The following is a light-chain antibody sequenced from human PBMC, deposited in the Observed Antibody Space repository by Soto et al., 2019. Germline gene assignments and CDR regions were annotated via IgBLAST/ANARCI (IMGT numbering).Light chain of an antibody. CDR2: GAS. J-gene: IGKJ1*01. Sequence: EIVLTQSPGTLSLSPGERATLSCRASQSVGKNYLAWYQQKPGQAPRFLIYGASSRATGIPDRFSGSGSGTDLTLTISRLEPEDFAVYYGQQYANSPRTFGQGTKVEIK. CDR1: QSVGKNY. CDR3: QQYANSPRT. V-gene: IGKV3-20*01.